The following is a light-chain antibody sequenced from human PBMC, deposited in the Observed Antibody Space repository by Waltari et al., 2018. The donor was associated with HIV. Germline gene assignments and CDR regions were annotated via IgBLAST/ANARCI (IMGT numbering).Light chain of an antibody. CDR3: QQSDSIPWT. J-gene: IGKJ1*01. V-gene: IGKV1-39*01. Sequence: DIKMTQSPSSLPASVGDRLTITCRTSQSISTSFNWYQQKSGKAPKLLVYAASSLQRGVPSRFSGSGSGTDFTLTISSLQPEDFATYYCQQSDSIPWTFGQGTKVEIK. CDR2: AAS. CDR1: QSISTS.